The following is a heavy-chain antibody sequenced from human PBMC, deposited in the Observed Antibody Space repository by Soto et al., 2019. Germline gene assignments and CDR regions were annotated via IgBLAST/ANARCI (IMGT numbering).Heavy chain of an antibody. CDR2: ITWDGGST. CDR1: GFTFDDYT. CDR3: AKEGNKFFNYYDSSGYLFDY. J-gene: IGHJ4*02. Sequence: GGSLRLSCAASGFTFDDYTMHWVRQAPGKGLEWVSLITWDGGSTYYADSVKGRFTISRDNSKNSLYLQMNSLRTEDTALYYCAKEGNKFFNYYDSSGYLFDYWGQGTLVTVSS. D-gene: IGHD3-22*01. V-gene: IGHV3-43*01.